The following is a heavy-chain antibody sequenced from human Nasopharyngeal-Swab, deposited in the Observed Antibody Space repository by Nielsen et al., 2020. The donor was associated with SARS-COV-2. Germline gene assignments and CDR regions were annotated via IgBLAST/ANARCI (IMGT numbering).Heavy chain of an antibody. CDR2: VRLDNAHE. CDR3: ARGPYRGITGTTCCYYMDV. CDR1: GYTMSTYY. Sequence: ASGYTMSTYYVIWVRQAPGRGLEWMGRVRLDNAHEEYALKFQDRVTMTRDTITSTAYMELRSLKYDDTAMYFCARGPYRGITGTTCCYYMDVWGTGTTVTASS. V-gene: IGHV1-18*04. J-gene: IGHJ6*03. D-gene: IGHD1-14*01.